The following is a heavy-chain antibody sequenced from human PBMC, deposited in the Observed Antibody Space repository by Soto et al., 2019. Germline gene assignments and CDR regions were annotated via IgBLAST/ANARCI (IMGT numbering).Heavy chain of an antibody. Sequence: SETLTLTCTDSGGSVSSGSYYWSWIRQPPGKGLEWIGYIYYSGSTNYNPSLKSRVTISVDTSKNQFSLKLSSVTAAVTAVYYCARGNDRITIFGVVPIGNYDYGMDVWGQGTTVTVS. CDR3: ARGNDRITIFGVVPIGNYDYGMDV. J-gene: IGHJ6*02. CDR1: GGSVSSGSYY. CDR2: IYYSGST. D-gene: IGHD3-3*01. V-gene: IGHV4-61*01.